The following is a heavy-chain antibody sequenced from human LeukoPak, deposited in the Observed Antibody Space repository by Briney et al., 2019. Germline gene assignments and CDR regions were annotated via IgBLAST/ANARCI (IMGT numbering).Heavy chain of an antibody. J-gene: IGHJ6*03. CDR2: IYTSGST. CDR1: GYSISSSYY. Sequence: SETLSLTCNVSGYSISSSYYWSWIRQPAGKGLEWIGRIYTSGSTNYNPSLKSRVTMSVDTSKYQFSLKLSSVTAADTAVYYCARDGKYYYYYMDVWGKGTTVTISS. V-gene: IGHV4-4*07. CDR3: ARDGKYYYYYMDV. D-gene: IGHD1-1*01.